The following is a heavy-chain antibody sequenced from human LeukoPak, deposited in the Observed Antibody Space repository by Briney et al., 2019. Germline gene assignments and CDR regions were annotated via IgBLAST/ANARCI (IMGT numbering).Heavy chain of an antibody. D-gene: IGHD5-12*01. CDR2: INHSGST. J-gene: IGHJ5*02. CDR3: ARHWDIVPTWGRWFGP. Sequence: TSETLSLTCAVYGGSFSGYYWSWIRQPPGKGLEWIGEINHSGSTNYNPSLKSRVTISVDTSKNQFFLTLTSVTAADTAVYYCARHWDIVPTWGRWFGPWGQGTLVTVS. V-gene: IGHV4-34*01. CDR1: GGSFSGYY.